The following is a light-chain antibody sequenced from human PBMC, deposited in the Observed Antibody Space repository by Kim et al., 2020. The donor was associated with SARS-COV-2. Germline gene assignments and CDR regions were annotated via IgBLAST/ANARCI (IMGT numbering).Light chain of an antibody. CDR1: QGISSY. J-gene: IGKJ4*01. CDR2: AAS. V-gene: IGKV1-8*01. Sequence: ASTGDRVTITCRASQGISSYLAWYQQKPGKAPKLLIYAASNLQSGVPSRFSGSGSGTDFTLTISCLQSEDFATYYCQQYYSYPLTFGGGTKVDIK. CDR3: QQYYSYPLT.